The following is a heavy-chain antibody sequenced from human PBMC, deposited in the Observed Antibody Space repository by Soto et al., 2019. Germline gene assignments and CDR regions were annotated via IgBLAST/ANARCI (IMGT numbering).Heavy chain of an antibody. CDR3: AIQYSSSWKLFDY. CDR1: GFTFSSYA. Sequence: EVQLLESGGGLVQPGGSLRLSCAASGFTFSSYAMSWVRQAPGKGLEWVSAISGSGGSTYYADSVKGRFTISRDNSKNTLYLQMNSLRAEDTAVYYCAIQYSSSWKLFDYGGQGTLVTVSS. V-gene: IGHV3-23*01. CDR2: ISGSGGST. D-gene: IGHD6-13*01. J-gene: IGHJ4*02.